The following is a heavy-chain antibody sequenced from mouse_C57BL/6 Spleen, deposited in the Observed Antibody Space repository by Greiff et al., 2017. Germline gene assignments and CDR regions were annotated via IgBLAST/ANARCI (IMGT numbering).Heavy chain of an antibody. D-gene: IGHD4-1*01. CDR3: ALTGTRPYYAMDY. CDR1: GFTFSDYG. J-gene: IGHJ4*01. Sequence: EVMLVESGGGLVKPGGSLKLSCAASGFTFSDYGMHWVRQAPEKGLEWVAYISSGSSTIYYADTVKGRFTICRDNAKNTLFLQMTSLSSEDTAMYYCALTGTRPYYAMDYWGQGTSVTVSS. V-gene: IGHV5-17*01. CDR2: ISSGSSTI.